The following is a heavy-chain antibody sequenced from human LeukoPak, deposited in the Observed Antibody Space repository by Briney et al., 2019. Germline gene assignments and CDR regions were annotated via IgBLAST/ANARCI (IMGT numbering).Heavy chain of an antibody. Sequence: PGRSLRLSCAASGFTFSSYAMHWVRQAPGKGLEWVAVISYDGSNKYYADSVKGRFTISRDNSKNTLYLQMNSLRAEDTAVYYCAKNIAVAGTGPGTFDIWGQGTMVTVPS. CDR1: GFTFSSYA. CDR2: ISYDGSNK. V-gene: IGHV3-30-3*01. CDR3: AKNIAVAGTGPGTFDI. J-gene: IGHJ3*02. D-gene: IGHD6-19*01.